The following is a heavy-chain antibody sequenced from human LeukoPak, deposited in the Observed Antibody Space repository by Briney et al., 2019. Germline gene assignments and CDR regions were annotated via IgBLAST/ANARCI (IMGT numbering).Heavy chain of an antibody. D-gene: IGHD3/OR15-3a*01. Sequence: SETLSLTCTVSGVSISSSNSYWGWIRQPPGKGLEWIGSIYYTGNTYYNASLKSRVTISIDTSNNQISLRLISVTATDTAMYYCARQTGSGLFTLPGGQGTLVTVSP. V-gene: IGHV4-39*01. J-gene: IGHJ4*02. CDR1: GVSISSSNSY. CDR2: IYYTGNT. CDR3: ARQTGSGLFTLP.